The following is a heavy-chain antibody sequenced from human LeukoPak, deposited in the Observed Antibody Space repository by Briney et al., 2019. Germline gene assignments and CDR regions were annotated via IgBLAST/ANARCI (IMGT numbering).Heavy chain of an antibody. J-gene: IGHJ2*01. D-gene: IGHD3-22*01. CDR3: AREVEGYYGSSYCWYFDL. CDR2: IYTSGST. Sequence: SQTLSLTCTVSGGSISSGSYYWSWIRQPAGKGLEWIGRIYTSGSTNYNPSLKSRVTISVDTSKNQFSLKLSSVTAADTAVYYCAREVEGYYGSSYCWYFDLWGRGTLVTVSS. CDR1: GGSISSGSYY. V-gene: IGHV4-61*02.